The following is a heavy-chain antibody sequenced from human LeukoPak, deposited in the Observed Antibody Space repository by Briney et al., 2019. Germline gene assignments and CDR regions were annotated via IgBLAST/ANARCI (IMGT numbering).Heavy chain of an antibody. CDR2: ISTFRGDT. V-gene: IGHV1-18*01. J-gene: IGHJ4*02. CDR1: GYTFRDYD. Sequence: ASVKVSCKPSGYTFRDYDISWVRQAPGQGLEWVGWISTFRGDTNYAQRLQGRVTMTTDRSTSTVYLELRNLGSDDTAVYYCAREGNTSAWYYFWGQGSQVIVSS. CDR3: AREGNTSAWYYF. D-gene: IGHD1/OR15-1a*01.